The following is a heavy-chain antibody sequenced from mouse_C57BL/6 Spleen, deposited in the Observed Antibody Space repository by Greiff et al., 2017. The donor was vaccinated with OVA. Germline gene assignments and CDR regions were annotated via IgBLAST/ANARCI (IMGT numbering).Heavy chain of an antibody. V-gene: IGHV1-26*01. D-gene: IGHD2-2*01. Sequence: VQLQQSGPELVKPGASVKISCKASGYTFTDYYMNWVKQSHGKSLEWIGDINPNNGGTSYNQKFKGKATLTVDKSSSTAYMELRSLTSEDSAVYYCARVVTKAMDYWGQGTSVTVSS. J-gene: IGHJ4*01. CDR3: ARVVTKAMDY. CDR1: GYTFTDYY. CDR2: INPNNGGT.